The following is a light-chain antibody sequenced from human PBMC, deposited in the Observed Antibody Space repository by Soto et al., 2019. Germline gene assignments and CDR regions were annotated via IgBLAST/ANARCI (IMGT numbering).Light chain of an antibody. CDR3: NSYTSNYKAV. CDR1: SSAVGGYNF. Sequence: QSSLTQPASVSGSPGQSITIYCTGTSSAVGGYNFVSWYQQHPVKSPKLIIYEVTNPHSGVSNRFSVSKSGNTASVTISGLQADDEADYYCNSYTSNYKAVFGTGTQLNVL. V-gene: IGLV2-14*01. J-gene: IGLJ1*01. CDR2: EVT.